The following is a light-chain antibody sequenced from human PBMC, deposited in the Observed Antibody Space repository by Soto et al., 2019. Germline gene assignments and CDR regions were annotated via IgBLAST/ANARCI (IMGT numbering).Light chain of an antibody. Sequence: SALTQPPSASGSPGQSVTISCTGTSADVGVYNYVSWYQQHPGKAPKLMIYEVSKRPSGVPDRFSGSKSGNTASLTVSGLQAEDEADYYCSSYAGSNNFEVFGTGTKVTVL. CDR3: SSYAGSNNFEV. CDR2: EVS. V-gene: IGLV2-8*01. CDR1: SADVGVYNY. J-gene: IGLJ1*01.